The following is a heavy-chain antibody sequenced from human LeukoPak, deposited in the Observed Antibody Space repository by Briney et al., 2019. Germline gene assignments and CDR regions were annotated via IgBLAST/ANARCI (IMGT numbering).Heavy chain of an antibody. CDR2: IYYSGST. Sequence: SETLSLTCTVSGGSISSGGYYWSWIRQHPGKGLEWIGYIYYSGSTYYNPSLKSRVTISVDTSKNQFSLKLSSVTATDTAVYYCARAGGCSGGSCYAFDYWGQGTLVTVSS. CDR3: ARAGGCSGGSCYAFDY. CDR1: GGSISSGGYY. J-gene: IGHJ4*02. D-gene: IGHD2-15*01. V-gene: IGHV4-31*03.